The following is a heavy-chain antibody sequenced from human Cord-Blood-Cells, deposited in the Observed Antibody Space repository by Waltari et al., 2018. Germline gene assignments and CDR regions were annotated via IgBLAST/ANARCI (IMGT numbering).Heavy chain of an antibody. Sequence: QVQLVQSGAEVKKPGASVKVSCKASGYTFTSYDINWVRQATGQGLEWMGWLNPNSGNTGYAQKFQGRVTITRNTSISTAYMELSSLRSEDTAVYYCVRRGAAAGNWFDPWGQGTLVTVSS. J-gene: IGHJ5*02. D-gene: IGHD6-13*01. CDR3: VRRGAAAGNWFDP. CDR1: GYTFTSYD. V-gene: IGHV1-8*03. CDR2: LNPNSGNT.